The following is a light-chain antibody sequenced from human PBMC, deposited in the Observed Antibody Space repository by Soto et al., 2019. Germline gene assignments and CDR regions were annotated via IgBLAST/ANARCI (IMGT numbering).Light chain of an antibody. CDR2: YAS. CDR3: QQCARSPLT. Sequence: EIVLTQSPGTLSLSPGESATLSCRASQSVTNNYLAWYQQKPGQAPRLLIAYASRRATGIPDRFSGSGSGTEFTLTISRLEPEDFAVYYCQQCARSPLTFGPGTKVEMK. J-gene: IGKJ1*01. CDR1: QSVTNNY. V-gene: IGKV3-20*01.